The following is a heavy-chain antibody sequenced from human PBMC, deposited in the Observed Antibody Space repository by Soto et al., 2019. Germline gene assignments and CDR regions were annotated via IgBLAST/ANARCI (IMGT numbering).Heavy chain of an antibody. CDR1: GFTFSSYS. V-gene: IGHV3-21*01. J-gene: IGHJ6*02. D-gene: IGHD3-3*01. Sequence: PGGSLRLSCTASGFTFSSYSMNWVRQAPGKGLEWVSSISSSSSYIYYADSVKGRFTISRDNAKNSLYLQMNSLRAEDTAVYYCAGGLIRDDFWSGYLKYYYYYGMDVWGQGTTVTVSS. CDR2: ISSSSSYI. CDR3: AGGLIRDDFWSGYLKYYYYYGMDV.